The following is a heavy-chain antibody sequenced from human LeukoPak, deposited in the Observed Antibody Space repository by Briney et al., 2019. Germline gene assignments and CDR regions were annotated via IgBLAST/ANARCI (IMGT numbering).Heavy chain of an antibody. D-gene: IGHD4-17*01. CDR2: IKQDGSGK. CDR3: AREGEDYGDYGDFDY. Sequence: GGSLRLSCAASGFTFSSYWMSWVRQAPGKGLEWVANIKQDGSGKYYVDSVKGRFTISRDNAKNSLYLQMNSLRAEDTAVYYCAREGEDYGDYGDFDYWGQGTLVTVSS. V-gene: IGHV3-7*01. CDR1: GFTFSSYW. J-gene: IGHJ4*02.